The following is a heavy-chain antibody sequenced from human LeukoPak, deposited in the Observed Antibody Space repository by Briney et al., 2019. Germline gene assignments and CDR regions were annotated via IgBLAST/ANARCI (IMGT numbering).Heavy chain of an antibody. J-gene: IGHJ3*02. D-gene: IGHD2-2*01. V-gene: IGHV1-8*03. CDR1: VYTFTSYD. CDR3: ARGLRYCSSTSCPELDDAFDI. Sequence: ASVKVSCKASVYTFTSYDINWVRQAPGQGLEWMGWMNPNSGNTGYAQKFQGRVTITRNTSISTAYMELSSLRSEDTAVYYCARGLRYCSSTSCPELDDAFDIWGQGTMVTVSS. CDR2: MNPNSGNT.